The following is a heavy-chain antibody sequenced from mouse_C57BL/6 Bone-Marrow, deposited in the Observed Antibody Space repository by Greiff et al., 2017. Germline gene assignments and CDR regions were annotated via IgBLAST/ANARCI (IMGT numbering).Heavy chain of an antibody. V-gene: IGHV1-55*01. CDR3: ASSGLLWLRLWDD. J-gene: IGHJ2*01. Sequence: VQLQQPGAELVKPGASVKMSCKASGYTFTSYWITWVKQRLGPGLAWIGDIYPGSGSTNYNEKFKSKATLTVDTSSSTAYMQLSSLTSEDSAVYYCASSGLLWLRLWDDWGQGTTLTVSS. CDR1: GYTFTSYW. D-gene: IGHD2-2*01. CDR2: IYPGSGST.